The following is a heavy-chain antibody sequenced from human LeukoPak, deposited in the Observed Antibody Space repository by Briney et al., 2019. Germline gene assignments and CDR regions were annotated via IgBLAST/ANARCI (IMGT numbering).Heavy chain of an antibody. CDR3: ARETYYYGSGSSPIDY. V-gene: IGHV3-21*01. CDR2: ISSSSSYI. Sequence: PGGSLRLSCAASGFTFSSYSMNWVRQAPGKGLEWVSSISSSSSYIYYADSVKGRFTISRDNAKNSLYLQMNSLRAEDTAVYYCARETYYYGSGSSPIDYWGQGTLVTVSS. J-gene: IGHJ4*02. CDR1: GFTFSSYS. D-gene: IGHD3-10*01.